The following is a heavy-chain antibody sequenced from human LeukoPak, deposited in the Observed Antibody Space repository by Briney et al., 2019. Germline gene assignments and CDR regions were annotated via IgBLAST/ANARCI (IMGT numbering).Heavy chain of an antibody. V-gene: IGHV4-39*07. Sequence: SETLSLTCTVSGGSISSNSYYWDWIRQPPGKGLEWIGSIYYSGSTYYNPSLKSRVTISVDTSKNQFSLKLSSVTAADTAVYYCARSVDSSGSSFDYWGQGTLVTVSS. CDR3: ARSVDSSGSSFDY. D-gene: IGHD3-22*01. CDR1: GGSISSNSYY. CDR2: IYYSGST. J-gene: IGHJ4*02.